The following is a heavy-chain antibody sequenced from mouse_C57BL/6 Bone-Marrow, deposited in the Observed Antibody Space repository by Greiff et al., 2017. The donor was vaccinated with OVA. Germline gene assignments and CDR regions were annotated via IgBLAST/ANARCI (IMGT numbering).Heavy chain of an antibody. CDR2: IYPGSGST. CDR3: ARTITTVVATEDAMDY. Sequence: QVQLQQPGAELVKPGASVKMSCKASGYTFTSYWITWVKQRPGRGLEWIGDIYPGSGSTNYNEKFKSKATLTVDTSSSTAYMQLSSLTSEDSAVYYCARTITTVVATEDAMDYWGQGTSVTVSS. J-gene: IGHJ4*01. CDR1: GYTFTSYW. V-gene: IGHV1-55*01. D-gene: IGHD1-1*01.